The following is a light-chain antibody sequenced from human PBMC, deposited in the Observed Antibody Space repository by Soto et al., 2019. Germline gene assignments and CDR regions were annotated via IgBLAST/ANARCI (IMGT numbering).Light chain of an antibody. Sequence: ETMMTHSPDTLSVSLGERATLSCRASQSLRSSLAWYQQKPGQAPRLLIYGTSTRATGIPVRFSGSGSGTDFTLTISSLQPEDFAVYYCQQYGSSPTFGQGTRLEIK. CDR2: GTS. J-gene: IGKJ5*01. CDR1: QSLRSS. CDR3: QQYGSSPT. V-gene: IGKV3-20*01.